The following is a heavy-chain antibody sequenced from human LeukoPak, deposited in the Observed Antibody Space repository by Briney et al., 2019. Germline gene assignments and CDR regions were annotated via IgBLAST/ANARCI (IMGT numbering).Heavy chain of an antibody. V-gene: IGHV1-2*02. CDR1: GSTFTGYN. D-gene: IGHD3-3*01. Sequence: ASVKVTCNSSGSTFTGYNIHWVRQAPGQGLEWMGWINPNSGGTNYAQKFQGRVTMSKDTSISTAYMELSTLRSDDTAVYYCARINTVFGVINNDYWGQGTLVTVSS. CDR2: INPNSGGT. CDR3: ARINTVFGVINNDY. J-gene: IGHJ4*02.